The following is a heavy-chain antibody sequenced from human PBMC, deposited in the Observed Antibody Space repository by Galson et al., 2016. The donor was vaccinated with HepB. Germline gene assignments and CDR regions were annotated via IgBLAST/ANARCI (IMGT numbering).Heavy chain of an antibody. J-gene: IGHJ4*02. CDR3: ARSYYDFWSGLGY. Sequence: SLRLSCAASGFIFSSYSMNWVRQAPGKGLEWVSSIRSSSSNIYYADSVKGRFTISRDDSKNTVYLQMNSLRDEDTAVYYCARSYYDFWSGLGYWGQGTLVTVSS. CDR2: IRSSSSNI. D-gene: IGHD3-3*01. CDR1: GFIFSSYS. V-gene: IGHV3-21*04.